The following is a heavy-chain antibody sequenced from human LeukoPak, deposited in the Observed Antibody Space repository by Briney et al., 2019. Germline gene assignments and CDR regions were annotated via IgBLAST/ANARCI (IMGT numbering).Heavy chain of an antibody. CDR3: ARGGRVVIPPRDY. D-gene: IGHD3-3*01. CDR1: GYTFTGYY. Sequence: ASVTVSCKASGYTFTGYYMHWVRHAPGQGLEWMGWINPNSGSTNYAQKFQGRVTMTRDTSISTAYMELSRLRSDDTAVYYCARGGRVVIPPRDYWGQGTLVTVSS. J-gene: IGHJ4*02. V-gene: IGHV1-2*02. CDR2: INPNSGST.